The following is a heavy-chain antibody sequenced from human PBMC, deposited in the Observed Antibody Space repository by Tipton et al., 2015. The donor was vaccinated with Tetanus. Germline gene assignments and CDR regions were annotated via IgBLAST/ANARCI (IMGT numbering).Heavy chain of an antibody. V-gene: IGHV4-61*01. D-gene: IGHD1-26*01. CDR2: IYYSGST. Sequence: TLSLTCTVSGGSVSSGSYYWSWIRQPPGKGLEWIGYIYYSGSTNYNPSLKSRVTISVDTSKNQFSLKLSSVTAADTAVYYCARVLGGGSYNPWSQGTLVTVSS. J-gene: IGHJ5*02. CDR1: GGSVSSGSYY. CDR3: ARVLGGGSYNP.